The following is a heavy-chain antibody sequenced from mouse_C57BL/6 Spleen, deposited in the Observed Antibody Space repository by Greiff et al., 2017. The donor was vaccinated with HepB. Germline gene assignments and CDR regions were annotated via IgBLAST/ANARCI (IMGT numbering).Heavy chain of an antibody. D-gene: IGHD2-4*01. J-gene: IGHJ3*01. CDR2: ISDGGSYT. CDR3: ARDRGYDYDEGFAY. Sequence: EVNVVESGGGLVKPGGSLKLSCAASGFTFSSYAMSWVRQTPEKRLEWVATISDGGSYTYYPDNVKGRFTISRDNAKNNLYLQMSHLKSEDTAMYYCARDRGYDYDEGFAYWGQGTLVTVSA. CDR1: GFTFSSYA. V-gene: IGHV5-4*01.